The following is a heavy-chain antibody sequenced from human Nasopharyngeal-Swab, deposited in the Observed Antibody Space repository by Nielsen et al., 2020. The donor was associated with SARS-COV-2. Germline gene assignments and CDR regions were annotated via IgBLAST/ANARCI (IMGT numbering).Heavy chain of an antibody. V-gene: IGHV3-23*01. D-gene: IGHD2-21*01. Sequence: GESLKISCAASGFTFDDYAIHWVRQAPGRGLEWVSIISGSGDTTYYADSVKDRFTISRDNSKNTLSMQTNSLRVEDTAVYYCAKAPYLRGLDVWGQGTTVTVSS. CDR1: GFTFDDYA. CDR3: AKAPYLRGLDV. J-gene: IGHJ6*02. CDR2: ISGSGDTT.